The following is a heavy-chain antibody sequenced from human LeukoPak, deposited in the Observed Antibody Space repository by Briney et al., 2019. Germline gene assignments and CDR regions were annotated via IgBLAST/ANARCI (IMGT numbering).Heavy chain of an antibody. Sequence: NPSETLSLTCTVSGGSISSLYWTWIRQSPVKGLEWIGDISNSGSTSYNPSLKSRVTISIDTSKNQFSLKLSSVTAADRAVYYCGRDALVGYLSYYYMDVWGKGTTVTVSS. CDR1: GGSISSLY. CDR3: GRDALVGYLSYYYMDV. J-gene: IGHJ6*03. CDR2: ISNSGST. V-gene: IGHV4-59*11. D-gene: IGHD2-15*01.